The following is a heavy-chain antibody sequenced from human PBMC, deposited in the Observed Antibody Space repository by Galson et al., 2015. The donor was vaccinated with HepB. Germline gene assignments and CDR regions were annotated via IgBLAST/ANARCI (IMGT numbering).Heavy chain of an antibody. CDR1: GGSISSYY. D-gene: IGHD5-24*01. CDR2: IYYSGST. CDR3: ARTSMATTTLWAFDI. Sequence: LSLTCTVSGGSISSYYWSWIRQPPGKGLEWIGYIYYSGSTNYNPSLKSRVTISVDTSKNQFSLKLSSVTAADTAVYYCARTSMATTTLWAFDIWGQGTMVTVSS. J-gene: IGHJ3*02. V-gene: IGHV4-59*01.